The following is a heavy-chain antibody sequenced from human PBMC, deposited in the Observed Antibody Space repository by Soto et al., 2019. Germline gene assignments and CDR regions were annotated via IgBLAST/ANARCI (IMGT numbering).Heavy chain of an antibody. J-gene: IGHJ5*02. CDR3: TSLLTGPYRT. D-gene: IGHD1-26*01. V-gene: IGHV3-73*01. Sequence: EVPLVESGGGFVQPGGSLRLSCAASGFSVSGSGIHWVRQASGKGLQWVGRIRSKANNYATEYTASVKGRFTMSRDDSENTAYLQMNRLKTEDTAVYYCTSLLTGPYRTWGQGTLVTVSS. CDR1: GFSVSGSG. CDR2: IRSKANNYAT.